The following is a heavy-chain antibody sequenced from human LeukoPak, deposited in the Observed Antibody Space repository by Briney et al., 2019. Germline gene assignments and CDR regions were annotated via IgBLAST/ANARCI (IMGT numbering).Heavy chain of an antibody. CDR2: INPDSGDT. D-gene: IGHD2-8*01. V-gene: IGHV1-2*02. J-gene: IGHJ4*02. CDR1: GFTFTGYY. Sequence: ASVKVSCKASGFTFTGYYMHWVRQAPGQGLEWMGWINPDSGDTNYAQKFQGRVTMTRDTSISTAYMELSRLRSDDTAVYYCATDKMVLGAYWGQGTLVTVSS. CDR3: ATDKMVLGAY.